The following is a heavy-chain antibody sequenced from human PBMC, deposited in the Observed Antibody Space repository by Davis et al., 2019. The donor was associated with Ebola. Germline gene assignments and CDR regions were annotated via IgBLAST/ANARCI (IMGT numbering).Heavy chain of an antibody. V-gene: IGHV1-69*04. D-gene: IGHD3-3*01. CDR2: IIPILGIA. CDR3: ARGADDFWSGGTYRYYDLDV. Sequence: SVKVSCKASGGTFSSYAISWVRQAPGQGLEWMGRIIPILGIANYAQKFQGRVTITADKSTSTAYMEVSSLRSEDTAVYYCARGADDFWSGGTYRYYDLDVWGLGTMVTVSS. J-gene: IGHJ6*02. CDR1: GGTFSSYA.